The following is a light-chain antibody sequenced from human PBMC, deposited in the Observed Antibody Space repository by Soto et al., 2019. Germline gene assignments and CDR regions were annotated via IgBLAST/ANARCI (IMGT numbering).Light chain of an antibody. CDR3: QQSYSTLDYP. V-gene: IGKV1-39*01. CDR1: QTIMTY. J-gene: IGKJ2*01. CDR2: AAS. Sequence: DIQMTQSPSSRSASVGDEVTITCRASQTIMTYLNWYQHKPGKAPRLLIYAASSLQSGVPSRFSGSGYGTDFTLTISSLQPEDFATYYCQQSYSTLDYPLGQGTKVEIK.